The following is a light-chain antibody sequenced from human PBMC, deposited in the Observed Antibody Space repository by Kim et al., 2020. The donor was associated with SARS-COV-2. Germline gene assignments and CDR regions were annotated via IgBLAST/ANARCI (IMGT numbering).Light chain of an antibody. Sequence: FPGERATLSCRASQNVNTNLAWYQQIPGQAPRLLIYGASSRASGIPARFSGSGSGTEFTLTISSLQSEDFAVYYCQQYDNWPPLTFGGGTKVEIK. J-gene: IGKJ4*01. CDR2: GAS. V-gene: IGKV3-15*01. CDR1: QNVNTN. CDR3: QQYDNWPPLT.